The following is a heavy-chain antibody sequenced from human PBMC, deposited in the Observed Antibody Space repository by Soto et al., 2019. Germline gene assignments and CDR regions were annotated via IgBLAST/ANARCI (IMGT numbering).Heavy chain of an antibody. CDR3: ARQDDFWSGYPGETLPDPYFDF. CDR2: IYYSGST. Sequence: SETLSLTCTVSGGSISSSGYYWVLIRQPPGKGLEWIGSIYYSGSTYYNPSLKSRVTISVDTSKNQFSLKLSSVTAADTAVYYCARQDDFWSGYPGETLPDPYFDFWGQGTLVIVSS. J-gene: IGHJ4*02. V-gene: IGHV4-39*01. D-gene: IGHD3-3*01. CDR1: GGSISSSGYY.